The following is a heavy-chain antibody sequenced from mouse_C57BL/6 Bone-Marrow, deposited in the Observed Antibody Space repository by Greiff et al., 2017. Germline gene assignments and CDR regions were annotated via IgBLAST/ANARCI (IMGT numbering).Heavy chain of an antibody. V-gene: IGHV1-15*01. CDR2: IDPETGGT. J-gene: IGHJ4*01. CDR3: TRSGSSYEYYAMDY. CDR1: GYTFTDYE. D-gene: IGHD1-1*01. Sequence: KESGAELVRPGASVTLSCKASGYTFTDYEMHWVKQTPVHGLEWIGAIDPETGGTAYNQKFKGKAILTADKSSSTAYMELRSLTSEDSAVYYCTRSGSSYEYYAMDYWGQGTSVTVSS.